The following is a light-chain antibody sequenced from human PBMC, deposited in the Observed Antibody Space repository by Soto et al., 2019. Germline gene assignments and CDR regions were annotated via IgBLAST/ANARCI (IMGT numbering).Light chain of an antibody. CDR1: QSISSSY. J-gene: IGKJ3*01. CDR3: QHYRSSPIFT. V-gene: IGKV3-20*01. Sequence: EIVLTQSPGTLSLSPGERATLSCRASQSISSSYLAWYQQKPGQAPRLLIYGASSRATDIPDRFSGSGSGTDFTLTISRLEPEDFALYYCQHYRSSPIFTFGPGTKLDIK. CDR2: GAS.